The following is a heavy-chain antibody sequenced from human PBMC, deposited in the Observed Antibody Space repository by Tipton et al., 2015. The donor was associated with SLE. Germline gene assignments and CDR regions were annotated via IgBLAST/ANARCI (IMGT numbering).Heavy chain of an antibody. J-gene: IGHJ3*01. Sequence: TLSFTCAVYGGSTSDRNWSWIRQPPGKGLEWNGEIRHIGGTKYSQSLNSRVTISIDTSKNQFSLKLISVTAADTAVYYCARHSGWSFDVWGQGTMVTVSS. CDR2: IRHIGGT. V-gene: IGHV4-34*01. D-gene: IGHD2-15*01. CDR3: ARHSGWSFDV. CDR1: GGSTSDRN.